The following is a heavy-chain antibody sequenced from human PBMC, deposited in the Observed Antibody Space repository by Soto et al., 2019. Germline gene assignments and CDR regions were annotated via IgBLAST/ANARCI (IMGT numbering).Heavy chain of an antibody. CDR3: ARGSHSSYGSGSYSYYYYYGMDV. D-gene: IGHD3-10*01. CDR1: GFTFSSYG. J-gene: IGHJ6*02. Sequence: QVQLVESGGGVVQPGRSLRLSCAASGFTFSSYGMHWVRQAPGKGLEWVAVIWYDGSNKYYADSVKGRFTISRDNSKNTLYLQMNSLRAEDTAVYYCARGSHSSYGSGSYSYYYYYGMDVWGQGTTVTVSS. V-gene: IGHV3-33*01. CDR2: IWYDGSNK.